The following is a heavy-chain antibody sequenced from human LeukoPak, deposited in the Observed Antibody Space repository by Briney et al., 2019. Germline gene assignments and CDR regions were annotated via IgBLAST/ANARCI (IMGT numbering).Heavy chain of an antibody. Sequence: GGSLRLSCAASGFIFSNYPMHWVRQAPGKGLEWVAVISADGNNEHYADSAKGRFTLSRDNAKSTAYLQMNSPRSEDTAVYYCARNDPDSSEDWGQGTLVTVSS. J-gene: IGHJ4*02. CDR2: ISADGNNE. CDR3: ARNDPDSSED. CDR1: GFIFSNYP. V-gene: IGHV3-30-3*01. D-gene: IGHD3-22*01.